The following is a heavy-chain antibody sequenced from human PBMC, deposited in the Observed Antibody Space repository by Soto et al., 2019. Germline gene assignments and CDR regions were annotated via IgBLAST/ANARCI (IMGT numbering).Heavy chain of an antibody. CDR3: ASGTAADPRFDP. D-gene: IGHD2-2*01. J-gene: IGHJ5*02. Sequence: QVQLVQSGAEVKKPGSSVKVSCKASGGTFSTYAISWVRQAPGQGLEWMGRTIPLVGITNYARKFQGRVTITADKSTSTAYMALSSLRSEDTALYYCASGTAADPRFDPWGQGTLVTVSS. CDR1: GGTFSTYA. CDR2: TIPLVGIT. V-gene: IGHV1-69*02.